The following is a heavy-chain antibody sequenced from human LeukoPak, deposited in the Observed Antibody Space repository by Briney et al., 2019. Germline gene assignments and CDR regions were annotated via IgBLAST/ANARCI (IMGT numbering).Heavy chain of an antibody. CDR1: GLTFRSYA. CDR3: AKDQVRSDCSAGSCYPFDY. J-gene: IGHJ4*02. CDR2: ISGSGVNT. D-gene: IGHD2-15*01. V-gene: IGHV3-23*01. Sequence: SGGSLRLSCAASGLTFRSYAMSWVRQAPGKGLEWVSTISGSGVNTYYADSVKGRFTISRDNSKNTLYLQMNSLRVEDTAVYYCAKDQVRSDCSAGSCYPFDYWGQGTLVTVSS.